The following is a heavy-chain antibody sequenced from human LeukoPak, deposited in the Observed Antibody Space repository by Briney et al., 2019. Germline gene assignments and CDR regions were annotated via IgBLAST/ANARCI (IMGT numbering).Heavy chain of an antibody. CDR3: ATPMDNVVVVAATPDHYFDY. D-gene: IGHD2-15*01. J-gene: IGHJ4*02. CDR2: ISGSGGST. V-gene: IGHV3-23*01. CDR1: GFTFSSYA. Sequence: GGSLRLSCAASGFTFSSYAMSWVRQAPGKGLEWVSAISGSGGSTYYADSVKGRFTISRDNSKNTLYLQMNCLRAEDTAVYYCATPMDNVVVVAATPDHYFDYWGQGTLVTVSS.